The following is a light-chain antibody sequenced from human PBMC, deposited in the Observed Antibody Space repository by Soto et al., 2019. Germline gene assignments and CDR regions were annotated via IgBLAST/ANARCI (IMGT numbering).Light chain of an antibody. V-gene: IGKV1-9*01. J-gene: IGKJ1*01. Sequence: IQLTQSPSSLSASVGDRVTITFRASQGISSYLAWYQQKPGKAPKLLIYAASTLQSGVPSRFSGSGSGTDFTLTISSLQPEDFAVYYCQQYGSSPRTFGQGTKVDI. CDR3: QQYGSSPRT. CDR1: QGISSY. CDR2: AAS.